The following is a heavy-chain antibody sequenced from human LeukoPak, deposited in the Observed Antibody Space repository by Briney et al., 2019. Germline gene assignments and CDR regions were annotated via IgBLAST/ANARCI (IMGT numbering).Heavy chain of an antibody. Sequence: GGSLRLSCAASGFTFSSYSMNWDRQAPGKGLEWVSSISSSSSYIYYADSVKGRFTISRDNAKNSLYLQMNSLRAEDTAVYYCARVVTSPPLFVIDYWGQGTLVTVSS. CDR2: ISSSSSYI. D-gene: IGHD2-21*02. V-gene: IGHV3-21*01. J-gene: IGHJ4*02. CDR1: GFTFSSYS. CDR3: ARVVTSPPLFVIDY.